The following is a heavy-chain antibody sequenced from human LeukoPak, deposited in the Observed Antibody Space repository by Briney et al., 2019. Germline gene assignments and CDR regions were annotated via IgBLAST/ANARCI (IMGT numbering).Heavy chain of an antibody. V-gene: IGHV1-24*01. J-gene: IGHJ4*02. CDR1: GGTFISYA. Sequence: ASVKVSCKASGGTFISYAISWVRQAPGKGLEWMGGFDPEDGETIYAQKFQGRVTMTEDTSTDTAYMELSSLRSEDTAVYYCATVGATRSPFDYWGQGTLVTVSS. CDR3: ATVGATRSPFDY. CDR2: FDPEDGET. D-gene: IGHD1-26*01.